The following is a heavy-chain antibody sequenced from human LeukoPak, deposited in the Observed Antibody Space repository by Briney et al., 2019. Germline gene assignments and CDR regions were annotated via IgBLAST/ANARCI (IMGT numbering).Heavy chain of an antibody. D-gene: IGHD2-21*02. CDR2: IYSGGST. V-gene: IGHV3-53*05. CDR3: AKDFCGGDCYSGCFDY. Sequence: GGSLRLSCAASGFTVSSNYMSWVRQAPGKGLEWVSVIYSGGSTYYADSVKGRFTISRDNSKNTLYLQMNSLRAEDTAVYYCAKDFCGGDCYSGCFDYWGQGTLVTVSS. J-gene: IGHJ4*02. CDR1: GFTVSSNY.